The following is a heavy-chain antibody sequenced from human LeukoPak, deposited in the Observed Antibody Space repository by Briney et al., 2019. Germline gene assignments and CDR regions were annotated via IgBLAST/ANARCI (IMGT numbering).Heavy chain of an antibody. CDR3: ARDPWYSSSWYYFDY. CDR2: INPNSGGT. D-gene: IGHD6-13*01. J-gene: IGHJ4*02. V-gene: IGHV1-2*02. Sequence: ASVKVSCNASGYTFTGYYMHWVRQAPGQGLEWMGWINPNSGGTNYAQKFQGRVTMTRDTSISTAYMELSRLRSDDTAVYYCARDPWYSSSWYYFDYWGQGTLVTVSS. CDR1: GYTFTGYY.